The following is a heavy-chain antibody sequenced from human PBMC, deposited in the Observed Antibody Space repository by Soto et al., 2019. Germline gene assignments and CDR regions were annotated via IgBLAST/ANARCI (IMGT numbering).Heavy chain of an antibody. J-gene: IGHJ3*01. V-gene: IGHV3-74*01. CDR1: GFTFSYYW. Sequence: EVQLVESEGGLVQPGGSLRLSCAASGFTFSYYWMHWVRQAPGQGLVWVSRVHSDGSSTTYADSVKGRFTISRDNAKNTVYLQMSSLRAEDTAVYCCARGDKGAFDLWGQGTMVTVSS. CDR3: ARGDKGAFDL. CDR2: VHSDGSST. D-gene: IGHD2-21*02.